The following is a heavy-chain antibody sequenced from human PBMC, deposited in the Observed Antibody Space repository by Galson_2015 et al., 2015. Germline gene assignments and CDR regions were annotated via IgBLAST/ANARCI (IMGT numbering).Heavy chain of an antibody. V-gene: IGHV3-53*01. Sequence: SLRLSCAASGFTVSSNYMSWVRQAPGKGLEWVSVIYSGGSTYYADSVKGRFTISRDNSKNTLYLQMNSLRAEDTAVYYCAKDRGSSAEIDYWGQGTLVTVSS. CDR3: AKDRGSSAEIDY. D-gene: IGHD6-6*01. CDR2: IYSGGST. J-gene: IGHJ4*02. CDR1: GFTVSSNY.